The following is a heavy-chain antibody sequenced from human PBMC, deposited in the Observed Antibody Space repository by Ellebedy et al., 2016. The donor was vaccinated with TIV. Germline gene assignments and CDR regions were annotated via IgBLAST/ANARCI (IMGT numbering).Heavy chain of an antibody. CDR3: ARGPGWGSSNWFDP. CDR2: ISAYNGNT. V-gene: IGHV1-18*01. J-gene: IGHJ5*02. CDR1: GYTFTSYG. Sequence: ASVKVSCXASGYTFTSYGISWVRQAPGQGLEWMGWISAYNGNTNYAQKFQGRVTMTRNTSISTAYMELSSLRSEDTAVYYCARGPGWGSSNWFDPWGQGTLVTVSS. D-gene: IGHD7-27*01.